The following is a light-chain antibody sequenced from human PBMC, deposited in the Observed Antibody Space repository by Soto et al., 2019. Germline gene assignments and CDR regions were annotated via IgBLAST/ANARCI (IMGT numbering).Light chain of an antibody. CDR2: DAS. CDR1: QSVSNY. V-gene: IGKV3-11*01. CDR3: QQRSSWPLLT. J-gene: IGKJ4*01. Sequence: EIVLTQSPATLSLSPGERATLSCRASQSVSNYLAWFQQKPGQAPRLLIYDASNRATGIPARFSGSGTGTDFTLTISSLEPEDFAVYYCQQRSSWPLLTFGGGTKVEI.